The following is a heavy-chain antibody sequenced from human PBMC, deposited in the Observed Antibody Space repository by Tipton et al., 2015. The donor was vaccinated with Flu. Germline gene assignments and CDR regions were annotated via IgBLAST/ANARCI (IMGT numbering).Heavy chain of an antibody. CDR2: IFHSGST. Sequence: SLRLSCTVSGDSISNNFWWSWVRQPPGKGLECIGQIFHSGSTNYNPSLRSRVTISLDKSQNQFSLEVTSVTAADTAVYYCAREANGDYIFDSWGRGTLVTVSS. J-gene: IGHJ4*02. CDR1: GDSISNNFW. V-gene: IGHV4-4*02. D-gene: IGHD4-17*01. CDR3: AREANGDYIFDS.